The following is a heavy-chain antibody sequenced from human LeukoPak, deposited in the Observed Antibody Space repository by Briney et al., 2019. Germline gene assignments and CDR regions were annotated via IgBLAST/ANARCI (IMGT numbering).Heavy chain of an antibody. Sequence: SETLSLTCGVYGGSSSGYYWSWIRQPPGKGLEWIGEINHSGSTKYNPSLKSRVTISVDTSKNQFSLKLSSVTAADTAVYYCARRLSLGYYGSGSYYFYWGQGTLVTVSS. CDR2: INHSGST. CDR3: ARRLSLGYYGSGSYYFY. J-gene: IGHJ4*02. V-gene: IGHV4-34*01. CDR1: GGSSSGYY. D-gene: IGHD3-10*01.